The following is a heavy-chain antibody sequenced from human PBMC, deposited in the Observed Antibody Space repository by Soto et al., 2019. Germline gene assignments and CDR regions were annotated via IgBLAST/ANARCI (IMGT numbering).Heavy chain of an antibody. CDR2: INPSDSDP. D-gene: IGHD3-10*01. Sequence: GESLKISCTASGYIFSSHQIVWVRQMPGRGLEWMGIINPSDSDPKYSPSFQGQVTISLDRSMNATYLQWSSLRASDTAMYYCGRRVSNAFEIWGQGTLVTVSS. V-gene: IGHV5-51*01. CDR1: GYIFSSHQ. CDR3: GRRVSNAFEI. J-gene: IGHJ3*02.